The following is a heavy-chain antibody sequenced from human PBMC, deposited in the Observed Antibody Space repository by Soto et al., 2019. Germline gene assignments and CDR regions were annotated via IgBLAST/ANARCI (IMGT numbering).Heavy chain of an antibody. D-gene: IGHD1-26*01. CDR3: AREEMVGAPILFAY. CDR2: ISSSSSYI. Sequence: GGSLRLSCAASGFTFSSYSMDWVRQAPGKGLEWVSSISSSSSYIYYADSVKGRFTISRDNAKNSLYLQMNSLRAEDTAVYYCAREEMVGAPILFAYWGQGSLVTVSS. J-gene: IGHJ4*02. CDR1: GFTFSSYS. V-gene: IGHV3-21*01.